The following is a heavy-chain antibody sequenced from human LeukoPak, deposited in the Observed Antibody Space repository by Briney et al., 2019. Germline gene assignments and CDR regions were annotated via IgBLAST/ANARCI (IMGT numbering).Heavy chain of an antibody. D-gene: IGHD3-9*01. J-gene: IGHJ4*02. CDR2: ISGSGGST. CDR1: GSTFNNYA. V-gene: IGHV3-23*01. CDR3: AKGLDYDILTGYPDY. Sequence: GGSLRLSCGVSGSTFNNYAMSWVRQAPGKGLEWVSAISGSGGSTYYAESVKGRFTVSRDNSKNTLYLQMNNLRAEDTAVYYCAKGLDYDILTGYPDYWGQGTLVTVSS.